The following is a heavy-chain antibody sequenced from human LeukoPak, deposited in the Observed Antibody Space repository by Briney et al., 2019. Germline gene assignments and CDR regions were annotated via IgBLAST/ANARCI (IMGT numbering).Heavy chain of an antibody. CDR2: IYTSGST. D-gene: IGHD3-10*01. Sequence: PSETLSLTCTVSGGSISSGSYYWSWIRRPAGKGLEWIGRIYTSGSTNYNPSLKSRVTISVDTSKNQFSLKLSSVTAADTAVYYCASQYYYGSAYWGQGTMVTVSS. CDR1: GGSISSGSYY. J-gene: IGHJ3*01. V-gene: IGHV4-61*02. CDR3: ASQYYYGSAY.